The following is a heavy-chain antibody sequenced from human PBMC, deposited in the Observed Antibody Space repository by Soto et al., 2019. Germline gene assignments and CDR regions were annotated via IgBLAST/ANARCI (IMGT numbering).Heavy chain of an antibody. CDR1: GYTLTSYY. J-gene: IGHJ6*02. CDR3: ARALQRCYDSSGYHDSYYYYGMGV. CDR2: INPSGGST. V-gene: IGHV1-46*01. Sequence: VPVKVSCKASGYTLTSYYMHWVRQATEQGLEWMGIINPSGGSTSYAQKFQGRVTMTRDTSTSTVYMELSSLRSEDTAVYYCARALQRCYDSSGYHDSYYYYGMGVWGQGTTVTVSS. D-gene: IGHD3-22*01.